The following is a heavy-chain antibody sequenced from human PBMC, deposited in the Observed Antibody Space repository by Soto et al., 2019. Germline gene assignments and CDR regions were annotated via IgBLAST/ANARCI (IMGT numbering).Heavy chain of an antibody. Sequence: GGSLRLSCEASGFKFDDYMMHWVRQAPGKGLEWISLISWDGGSIDYADSIKGRFTVSRDNSTTSLYLHMHSLTSDDSALYFCAKEGNGGSSLDSWGQGTLVTVSS. J-gene: IGHJ5*01. D-gene: IGHD2-15*01. CDR2: ISWDGGSI. CDR3: AKEGNGGSSLDS. V-gene: IGHV3-43*01. CDR1: GFKFDDYM.